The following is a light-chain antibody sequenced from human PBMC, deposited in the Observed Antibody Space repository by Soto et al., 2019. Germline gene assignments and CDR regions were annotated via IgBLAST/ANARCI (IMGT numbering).Light chain of an antibody. J-gene: IGKJ1*01. Sequence: DIHMTQSPSSLSASVVDTLTITCRASLGISNYLAWYQQKPGKVPNLLIYAASTLQSGVPSRFSGSGSGTDFTLTISDVQPEDFALYYCHQRQSWPRTFGQGTKVDIK. CDR2: AAS. V-gene: IGKV1-27*01. CDR3: HQRQSWPRT. CDR1: LGISNY.